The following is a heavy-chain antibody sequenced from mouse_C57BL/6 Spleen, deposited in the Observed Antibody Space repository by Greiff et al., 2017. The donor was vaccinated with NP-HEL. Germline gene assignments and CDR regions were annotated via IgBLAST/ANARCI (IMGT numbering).Heavy chain of an antibody. J-gene: IGHJ4*01. V-gene: IGHV1-52*01. CDR3: AREGGGYGRDAMDY. CDR2: IDPSDSET. CDR1: GYTFTSYW. D-gene: IGHD1-1*01. Sequence: QVQLKQPGAELVRPGSSVKLSCKASGYTFTSYWMHWVKQRPIQGLEWIGNIDPSDSETHYNQKFKDKATLTVDKSSSTAYMQLSSLTSEDAAVYYCAREGGGYGRDAMDYWGQGTSVTVSS.